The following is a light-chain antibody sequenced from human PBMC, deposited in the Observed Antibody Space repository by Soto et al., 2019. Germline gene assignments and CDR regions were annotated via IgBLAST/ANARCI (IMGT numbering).Light chain of an antibody. CDR3: QQYGSAPPYT. CDR2: GAS. CDR1: QSVSSSY. Sequence: EIVLTQSPGTLSLSPGERATLSCRASQSVSSSYLAWYQQKPGQAPRLLIYGASSRATGIPDRFSGSGSGTDFTLTISRLEPEDFGVYYCQQYGSAPPYTFGQGTKLELK. V-gene: IGKV3-20*01. J-gene: IGKJ2*01.